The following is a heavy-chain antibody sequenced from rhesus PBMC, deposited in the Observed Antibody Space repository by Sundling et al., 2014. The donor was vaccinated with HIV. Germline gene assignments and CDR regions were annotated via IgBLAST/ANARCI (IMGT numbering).Heavy chain of an antibody. D-gene: IGHD6-25*01. CDR2: IYGNSATT. CDR3: TRDLHGSFDY. V-gene: IGHV4-93*01. J-gene: IGHJ4*01. CDR1: GDSISSSNW. Sequence: QVQLQESGPGLVKPSETLSLTCAVSGDSISSSNWWSWIRQSPGKGLEWIGGIYGNSATTFYNPFFKSRVTISKDTSKNQFSLNLTSVTAADTAVYYCTRDLHGSFDYWGQGVLVTVSS.